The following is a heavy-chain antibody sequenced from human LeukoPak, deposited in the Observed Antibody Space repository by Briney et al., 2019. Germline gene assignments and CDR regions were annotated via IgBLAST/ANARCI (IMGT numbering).Heavy chain of an antibody. V-gene: IGHV3-21*04. D-gene: IGHD3-9*01. CDR1: GFTFSSYS. CDR3: GRESYDISTGYYNVLHYFDY. J-gene: IGHJ4*02. CDR2: ISSSSSYI. Sequence: GGSLRLSCAASGFTFSSYSMNWVRQAPGKGLEWVSSISSSSSYIYYADSVKGRFTISRDNAKNSLYLQMNSLRAEDTAVYYCGRESYDISTGYYNVLHYFDYWGQGTLVTVSS.